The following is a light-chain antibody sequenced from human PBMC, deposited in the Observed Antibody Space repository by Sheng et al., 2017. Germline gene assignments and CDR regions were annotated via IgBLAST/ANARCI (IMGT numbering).Light chain of an antibody. J-gene: IGKJ3*01. Sequence: EIVLTQSPGTLSLSPGERATLSCRASQSVSSSYLAWYQQKPGQAPRLLIYGASSRATGIPDRFSGSGSGTDFTLTISSLQPEDFATYYCQQYNNYPFTFGPGTKWKS. V-gene: IGKV3-20*01. CDR2: GAS. CDR3: QQYNNYPFT. CDR1: QSVSSSY.